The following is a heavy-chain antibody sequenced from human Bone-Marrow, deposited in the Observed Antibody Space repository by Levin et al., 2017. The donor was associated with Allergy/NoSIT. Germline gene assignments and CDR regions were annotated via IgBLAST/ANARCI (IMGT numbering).Heavy chain of an antibody. CDR1: GFSFSKSG. CDR2: IRPTSEII. J-gene: IGHJ6*02. CDR3: ARDLRTVRGGMDV. V-gene: IGHV3-48*04. D-gene: IGHD3-10*01. Sequence: GGSLRLSCAASGFSFSKSGMNWVRQAPGQGLEWVSYIRPTSEIIHYADSVKGRFTISRDNAENSLYLQMNSLRAEDTAIYYCARDLRTVRGGMDVWGQGTTVTVSS.